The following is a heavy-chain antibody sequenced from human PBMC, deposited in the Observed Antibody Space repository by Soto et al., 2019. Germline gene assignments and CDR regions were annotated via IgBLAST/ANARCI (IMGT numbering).Heavy chain of an antibody. Sequence: QVHLQQWGAGLLKPSETLSLTCAVYGGSFSGYYWSWIRQPPGKGLEWIGEINHSGSTNYNPSLESRVTISVGTSKCQFSLKLSSVTAADTAVYYCARGRWELRFDNWGQGTLVTVSP. D-gene: IGHD1-7*01. V-gene: IGHV4-34*01. CDR2: INHSGST. CDR1: GGSFSGYY. J-gene: IGHJ4*02. CDR3: ARGRWELRFDN.